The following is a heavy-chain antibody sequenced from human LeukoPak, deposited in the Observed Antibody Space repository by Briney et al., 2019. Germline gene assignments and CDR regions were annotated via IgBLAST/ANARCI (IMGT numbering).Heavy chain of an antibody. CDR3: AKIASYDSTRFWFDP. CDR1: GFTFSSYA. V-gene: IGHV3-23*01. CDR2: ISGSGGST. D-gene: IGHD3-16*01. J-gene: IGHJ5*02. Sequence: GGSLRLSCAASGFTFSSYAMSWVRQAPGKGLEWVSAISGSGGSTYYADSVKGRFTISRDNSKNTLYLQMNSLRAEDTAVYNCAKIASYDSTRFWFDPWGQGTLVTVSS.